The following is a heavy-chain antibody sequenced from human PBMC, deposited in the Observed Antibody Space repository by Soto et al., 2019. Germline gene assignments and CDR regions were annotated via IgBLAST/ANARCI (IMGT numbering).Heavy chain of an antibody. D-gene: IGHD3-16*01. V-gene: IGHV2-5*02. CDR3: AHRRRGSYFDS. Sequence: QITLKESGPTLVKPTQTLTLTCTFSGFSLSTSGAGVGWIRQPPGKALEWLALIYWDDAKRYSPSLKSRLITTKDTSKNQVVLIRTIMDPVDTVTYYSAHRRRGSYFDSWGQGTLVTVSS. CDR2: IYWDDAK. CDR1: GFSLSTSGAG. J-gene: IGHJ4*02.